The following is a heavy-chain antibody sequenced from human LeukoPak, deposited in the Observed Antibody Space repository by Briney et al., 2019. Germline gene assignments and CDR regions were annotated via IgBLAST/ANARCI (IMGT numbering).Heavy chain of an antibody. CDR3: TTANIAVAGV. J-gene: IGHJ4*02. D-gene: IGHD6-19*01. CDR2: IKSKTDGETT. CDR1: GFTFSNAW. V-gene: IGHV3-15*01. Sequence: GGSLRLSCAASGFTFSNAWMSWVRQAPGKGLEWVGRIKSKTDGETTDYAAPVKGRFTISRDDSKNTLYLQMNSLKTEDTAVYYCTTANIAVAGVWGQGTLVTVSS.